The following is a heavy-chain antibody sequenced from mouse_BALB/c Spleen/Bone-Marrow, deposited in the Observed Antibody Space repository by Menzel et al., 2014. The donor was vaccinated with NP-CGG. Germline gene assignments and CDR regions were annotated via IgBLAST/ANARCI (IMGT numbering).Heavy chain of an antibody. V-gene: IGHV1-54*01. Sequence: QVQLQQSGAELVRPGTSVKVSCKASGYAFTDYLMEWLKQRPGQGLEWIGVINPGSGSTNYNEKFEDKATLTADKSSSTAYMQLSSLTSDDSAVYFCARYDGYFDYWGQGTILTVSS. CDR3: ARYDGYFDY. CDR1: GYAFTDYL. D-gene: IGHD2-3*01. CDR2: INPGSGST. J-gene: IGHJ2*01.